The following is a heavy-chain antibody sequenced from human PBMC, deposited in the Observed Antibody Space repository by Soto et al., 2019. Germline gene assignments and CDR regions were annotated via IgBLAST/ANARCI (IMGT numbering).Heavy chain of an antibody. D-gene: IGHD3-10*01. J-gene: IGHJ4*02. V-gene: IGHV1-3*01. CDR2: INAGNGDT. Sequence: QVQLVQSGAEVKKPGASVKVSCKASGYIFSNYLLHWVRQAPGQRLEWMGWINAGNGDTKYSQKFQGGGTFTRDTSASTAYMELSSLRSEDTAVYYCASPSSGSGNFYWGQGTLVTVSS. CDR1: GYIFSNYL. CDR3: ASPSSGSGNFY.